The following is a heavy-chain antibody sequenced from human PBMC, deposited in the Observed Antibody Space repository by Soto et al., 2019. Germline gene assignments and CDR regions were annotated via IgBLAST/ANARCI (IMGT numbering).Heavy chain of an antibody. V-gene: IGHV1-2*02. Sequence: ASVKVSCQASGYSFSDFYIHWVRQARGQGAGWKGWLNPNSGDTNYAQSFQGRVTMTRDTSISTAYMELRSRRADDAAVYYWARDGSEFVWWSHRFEGVNWNDPWGQGSLVTVSS. J-gene: IGHJ5*02. D-gene: IGHD3-16*02. CDR3: ARDGSEFVWWSHRFEGVNWNDP. CDR1: GYSFSDFY. CDR2: LNPNSGDT.